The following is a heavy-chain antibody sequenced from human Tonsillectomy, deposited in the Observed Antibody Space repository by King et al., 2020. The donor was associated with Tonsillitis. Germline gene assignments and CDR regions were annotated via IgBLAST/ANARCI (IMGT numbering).Heavy chain of an antibody. V-gene: IGHV1-69*01. CDR2: IIPIFGIP. D-gene: IGHD3-10*01. CDR3: ARARGPTYYYGLGSEHYMDV. J-gene: IGHJ6*03. CDR1: GGTFSSYG. Sequence: QLVQSGAEVKKPGSSVKVSCKASGGTFSSYGITWVRQAPGQGLEWLGWIIPIFGIPNTAQKFQGRVTITADESTSTAYMELSSLRSEDTAVYYCARARGPTYYYGLGSEHYMDVWGKGTTVTVSS.